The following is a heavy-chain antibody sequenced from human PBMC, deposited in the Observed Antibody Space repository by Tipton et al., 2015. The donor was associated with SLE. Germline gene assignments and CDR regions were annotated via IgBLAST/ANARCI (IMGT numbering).Heavy chain of an antibody. CDR3: AGAVDPSEGRNFWSLFY. Sequence: QVQLVQSGAEVKKPGASVKVSCKASGYTFTSYGFSWVRQAPGQGLEWMGWISTYNGKTYYTQKLQGRVTMTTDTSTSTAFMELRSLRSDDTAIYYCAGAVDPSEGRNFWSLFYWGQGSLVTVSS. J-gene: IGHJ4*02. CDR2: ISTYNGKT. CDR1: GYTFTSYG. D-gene: IGHD3-3*01. V-gene: IGHV1-18*01.